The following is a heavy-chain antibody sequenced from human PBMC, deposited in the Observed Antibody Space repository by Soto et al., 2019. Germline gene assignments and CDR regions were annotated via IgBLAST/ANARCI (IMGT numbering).Heavy chain of an antibody. Sequence: PGGSLRLSCAASGFTFRSTAMSWVRQAPGKGLEWVSGISGSGGTTYYAGSVKGRFTISRDNSKNTLYLQMNSLRAEDTAVYYCARGEGYCISTSCYHPWYYFDYWGQGTLVTVSS. CDR2: ISGSGGTT. CDR1: GFTFRSTA. CDR3: ARGEGYCISTSCYHPWYYFDY. J-gene: IGHJ4*02. V-gene: IGHV3-23*01. D-gene: IGHD2-2*01.